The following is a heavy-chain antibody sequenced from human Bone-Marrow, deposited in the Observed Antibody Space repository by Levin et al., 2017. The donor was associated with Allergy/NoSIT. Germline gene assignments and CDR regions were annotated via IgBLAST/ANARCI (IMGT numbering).Heavy chain of an antibody. V-gene: IGHV3-7*01. Sequence: PGGSLRLSCAASGFTFSSYWMTWVRQAPGKGLEWVANIKQDGNEKHYVDSVKGRFTISRDNAKNSLYLEVNSLRVEDTAVFYCARGSSGIYVGSFDLWGQGTLVTVS. CDR3: ARGSSGIYVGSFDL. D-gene: IGHD1-26*01. J-gene: IGHJ4*02. CDR2: IKQDGNEK. CDR1: GFTFSSYW.